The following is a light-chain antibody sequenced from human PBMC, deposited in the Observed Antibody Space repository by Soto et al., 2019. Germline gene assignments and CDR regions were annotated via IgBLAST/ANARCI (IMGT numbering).Light chain of an antibody. V-gene: IGLV2-14*01. CDR1: SSDVGGYNY. Sequence: QSVLTQPASVSGSPGQSITISCTGTSSDVGGYNYVSWYQLNPGKAPKLMVFDVSDRPSGVSSRFSGSKSGNTASLTISGLQAEDEAYYFCSSYTDTNTLVFGGGTQLTVL. CDR2: DVS. J-gene: IGLJ7*01. CDR3: SSYTDTNTLV.